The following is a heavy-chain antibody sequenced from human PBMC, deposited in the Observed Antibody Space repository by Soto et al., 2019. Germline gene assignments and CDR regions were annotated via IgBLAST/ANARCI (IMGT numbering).Heavy chain of an antibody. CDR1: GFTFSSYA. CDR2: ISGSGGST. D-gene: IGHD1-1*01. CDR3: AKDHSTRHLKCEFDY. Sequence: EVQLLESGGGLVQPGGSLRLSCAASGFTFSSYAMSWVRQAPGKGLEWVSAISGSGGSTYYADSVKGRFTISRDNSKNTLYQQMNSLRAEDMAVYYCAKDHSTRHLKCEFDYWGQGTLVTVSS. J-gene: IGHJ4*02. V-gene: IGHV3-23*01.